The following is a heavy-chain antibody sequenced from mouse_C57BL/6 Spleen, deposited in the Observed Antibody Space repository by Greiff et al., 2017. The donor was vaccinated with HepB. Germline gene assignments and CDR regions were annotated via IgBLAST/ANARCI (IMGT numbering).Heavy chain of an antibody. CDR2: INPYNGGT. Sequence: EVQLQQSGPVLVKPGASVKMSCKASGYTFTDYYMNWVKQSHGKSLEWIGVINPYNGGTSYNQKFKGKATLTVDKSSSTAYMELNSLTSEDSAVYYCARHLYAMDYWGQGTSVTVSS. CDR1: GYTFTDYY. J-gene: IGHJ4*01. CDR3: ARHLYAMDY. V-gene: IGHV1-19*01.